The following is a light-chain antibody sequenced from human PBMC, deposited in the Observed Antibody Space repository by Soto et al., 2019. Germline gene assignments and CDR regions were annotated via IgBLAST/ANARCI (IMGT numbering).Light chain of an antibody. Sequence: EFVLTQSPGTLSLSPGERATLSCRASQSVSSSYLAWYQQKPGQAPRLLIYGASSRATGIPDRFRGSGSGTYFPLTISRLEPEEFAVYYCQHYGSSPFTFVPGTKVDIK. CDR3: QHYGSSPFT. V-gene: IGKV3-20*01. CDR1: QSVSSSY. J-gene: IGKJ3*01. CDR2: GAS.